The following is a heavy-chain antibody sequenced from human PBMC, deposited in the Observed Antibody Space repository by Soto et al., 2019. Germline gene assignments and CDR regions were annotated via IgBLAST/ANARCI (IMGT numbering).Heavy chain of an antibody. CDR3: ARVCNEGDYDHLYNALDV. Sequence: PSETLSLTCTVSGDTISNYDWGWIRQPPGKRLEWIGCVYNSGRTNYNPALKSRVAVSVDTSKNQISLKLNSVTAADTAVYYCARVCNEGDYDHLYNALDVWGQGTTVTVSS. J-gene: IGHJ6*02. CDR2: VYNSGRT. CDR1: GDTISNYD. D-gene: IGHD4-17*01. V-gene: IGHV4-59*01.